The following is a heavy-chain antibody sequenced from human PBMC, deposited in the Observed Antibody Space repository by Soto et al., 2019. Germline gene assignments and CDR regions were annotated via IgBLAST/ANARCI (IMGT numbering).Heavy chain of an antibody. CDR1: VYALTWVN. CDR3: ASPKDHDNWFDS. V-gene: IGHV1-3*01. Sequence: QVQLVQSGAEVKKPGASVKVSCKASVYALTWVNIHWVRQAPGQRLEWMGWINSGNGNTKYSKNFQGRVTFTRDTSANKAYMELTSVISEATDVYYCASPKDHDNWFDSWGQGTLVTVSS. D-gene: IGHD3-16*01. J-gene: IGHJ5*01. CDR2: INSGNGNT.